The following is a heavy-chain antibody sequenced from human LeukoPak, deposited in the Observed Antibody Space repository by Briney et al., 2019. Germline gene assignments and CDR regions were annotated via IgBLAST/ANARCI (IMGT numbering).Heavy chain of an antibody. CDR2: IYPGDSDT. J-gene: IGHJ4*02. Sequence: GESLKISCKASGYSFTTYWIGWVRQMPGKGLEWTGIIYPGDSDTRYSPSFQGQVTISADKSITTAYLQWSSLKASDTAMYYCARGRGYCSDGRCYDFDYWGQGTLVTVSS. D-gene: IGHD2-15*01. CDR1: GYSFTTYW. V-gene: IGHV5-51*01. CDR3: ARGRGYCSDGRCYDFDY.